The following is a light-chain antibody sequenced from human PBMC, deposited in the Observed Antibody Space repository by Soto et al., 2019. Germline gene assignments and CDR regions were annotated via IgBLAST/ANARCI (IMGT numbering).Light chain of an antibody. J-gene: IGLJ2*01. CDR3: AAWDDSLSGVV. Sequence: QSLLRQPPSASGTPGQRVTISCSGSSSNIGSNYVYWYQQLPGTAPKLLIYRNNQRPSGVPDRFSGSKSGTSASLAISGLRSEDEADYYCAAWDDSLSGVVFGGGTQLTVL. V-gene: IGLV1-47*01. CDR2: RNN. CDR1: SSNIGSNY.